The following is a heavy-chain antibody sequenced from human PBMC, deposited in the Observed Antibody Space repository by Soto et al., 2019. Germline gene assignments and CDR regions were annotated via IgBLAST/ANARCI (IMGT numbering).Heavy chain of an antibody. Sequence: PGGSLRLSCTAPGFTFGDYAMSWFRQAPGKGLEWVGFIRSKAYGGTTEYAASVKGRFTISRDDSKSIAYLQMNSLKTEDTAVYYCTRETGTFYYYYGMDVWGQGTTVTVSS. CDR1: GFTFGDYA. J-gene: IGHJ6*02. V-gene: IGHV3-49*03. D-gene: IGHD1-1*01. CDR2: IRSKAYGGTT. CDR3: TRETGTFYYYYGMDV.